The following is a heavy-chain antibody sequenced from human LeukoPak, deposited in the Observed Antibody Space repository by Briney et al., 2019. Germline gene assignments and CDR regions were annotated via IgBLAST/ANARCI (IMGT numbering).Heavy chain of an antibody. CDR2: ISDSGST. V-gene: IGHV4-59*12. CDR3: ARGRDRGPDSSGIWGLKGTSYMDV. Sequence: PSETLSLTCTVSGGSISSYYWSWIRQPPGKGLEWIGYISDSGSTNDNPSLKSRVTIFIDTSKNDFSLKLSSVTAADTAVYYCARGRDRGPDSSGIWGLKGTSYMDVWAKGTTVTVSS. D-gene: IGHD3-22*01. J-gene: IGHJ6*03. CDR1: GGSISSYY.